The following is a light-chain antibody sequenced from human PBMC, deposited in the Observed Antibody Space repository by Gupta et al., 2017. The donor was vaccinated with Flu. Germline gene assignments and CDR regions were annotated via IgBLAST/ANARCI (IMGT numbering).Light chain of an antibody. CDR3: AAWDDSRSGYV. J-gene: IGLJ1*01. V-gene: IGLV1-47*01. Sequence: SVLTQPPSASGPPGQRVTISCSGSSSNIGSNYVYWYQQLPGTAPKLLIYRNNQRPSGVPERFSGSKSGTSASLAISGLRAEDEADYYCAAWDDSRSGYVFGTGTKVTVL. CDR2: RNN. CDR1: SSNIGSNY.